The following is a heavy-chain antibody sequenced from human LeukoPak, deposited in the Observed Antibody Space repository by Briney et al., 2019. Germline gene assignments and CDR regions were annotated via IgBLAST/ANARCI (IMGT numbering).Heavy chain of an antibody. D-gene: IGHD2-15*01. J-gene: IGHJ5*02. Sequence: PSETLSLTCTVSGGSITNYYWSWIRQPPGKGLEWIGYIHYSGSTKYKSSLKSRVTISVDTSKNQFSLKLSSVTAADTAVYYCARGEIGNCSGGSCLNWFDPWGQGTLVTVSS. CDR1: GGSITNYY. CDR2: IHYSGST. V-gene: IGHV4-59*12. CDR3: ARGEIGNCSGGSCLNWFDP.